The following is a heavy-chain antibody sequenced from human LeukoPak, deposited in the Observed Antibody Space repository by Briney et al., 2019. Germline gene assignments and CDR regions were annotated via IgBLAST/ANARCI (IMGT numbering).Heavy chain of an antibody. Sequence: SETLSLTCAVYGGSFSGYYWSWIRQPPGKGLEWIGEINHSGSTNYNPSLKSRVTISVDTSKNQFSLKLSSVTAADTAVYYCARAGLSIPIITMVRRYDYWGQGTLVTVSS. CDR3: ARAGLSIPIITMVRRYDY. J-gene: IGHJ4*02. CDR2: INHSGST. D-gene: IGHD3-10*01. CDR1: GGSFSGYY. V-gene: IGHV4-34*01.